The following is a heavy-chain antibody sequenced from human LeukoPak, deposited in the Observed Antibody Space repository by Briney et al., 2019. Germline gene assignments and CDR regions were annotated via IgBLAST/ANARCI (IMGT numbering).Heavy chain of an antibody. V-gene: IGHV4-34*01. D-gene: IGHD2-15*01. CDR1: GGSFSGYY. CDR3: ARGFIVAGYYYYMDV. Sequence: SETLSLTCAVYGGSFSGYYWSWIRQPPGKGLEWIGEINHSGSTNYNPSLKSRVTISVDTSKNQFSLKLSSVTAADTAVYYCARGFIVAGYYYYMDVWGKGTTVTVSS. CDR2: INHSGST. J-gene: IGHJ6*03.